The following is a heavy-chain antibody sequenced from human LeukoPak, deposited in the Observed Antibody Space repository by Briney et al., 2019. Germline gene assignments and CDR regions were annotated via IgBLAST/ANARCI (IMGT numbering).Heavy chain of an antibody. V-gene: IGHV1-2*06. J-gene: IGHJ4*02. CDR1: GYTFTGYY. CDR3: ARETKLEWLLIFDY. D-gene: IGHD3-3*01. CDR2: INPNSGGT. Sequence: ASVKVSCKASGYTFTGYYLHWVRQAPGQGPEWMGRINPNSGGTNYAQKFQGRVTMTRDTSINTAYMELGRLRSDDTAVYSCARETKLEWLLIFDYWGQGTLVTVSS.